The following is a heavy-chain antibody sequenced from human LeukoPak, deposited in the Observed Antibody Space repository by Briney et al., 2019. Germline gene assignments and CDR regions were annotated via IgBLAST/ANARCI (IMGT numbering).Heavy chain of an antibody. D-gene: IGHD4-17*01. CDR1: GFTFSSYA. CDR2: IKQDGSEK. Sequence: PGGSLRLSCAASGFTFSSYAMSWVRQAPGKGLEWVANIKQDGSEKYYVDSVKGRFTISRDNAKNSLYLQMNSLRAEDTAVYYCAREYYGDPNYDYWGQGTLVTVSS. J-gene: IGHJ4*02. CDR3: AREYYGDPNYDY. V-gene: IGHV3-7*03.